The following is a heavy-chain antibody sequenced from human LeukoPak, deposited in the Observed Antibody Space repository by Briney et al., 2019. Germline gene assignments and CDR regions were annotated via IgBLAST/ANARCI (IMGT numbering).Heavy chain of an antibody. CDR1: GFTFSDYY. CDR2: ISSSGSTI. V-gene: IGHV3-11*01. Sequence: GGSLRLSCAASGFTFSDYYMSWIRQAPGKGLEWGSYISSSGSTIYYADSVKGRFTISRDNPKNSLYLQMNSLRAEDTAVYYCARDIVVVPAAGRDYYYYYGMDVWGQGTTVTVSS. D-gene: IGHD2-2*01. CDR3: ARDIVVVPAAGRDYYYYYGMDV. J-gene: IGHJ6*02.